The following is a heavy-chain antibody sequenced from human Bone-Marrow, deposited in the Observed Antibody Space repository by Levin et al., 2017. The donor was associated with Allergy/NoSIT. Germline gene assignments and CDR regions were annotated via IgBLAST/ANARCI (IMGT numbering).Heavy chain of an antibody. Sequence: GESLKISCVDSGFTFSTYGMHWVRQAPGKGLEGVAVISNDGSNKYYADSVKGRVTISRDNSKNTLYLEMNSLRAEDTAVYYCATGWGTGDYTSFRYWGQGTLVTVSS. CDR3: ATGWGTGDYTSFRY. CDR1: GFTFSTYG. D-gene: IGHD3/OR15-3a*01. J-gene: IGHJ4*02. V-gene: IGHV3-30*03. CDR2: ISNDGSNK.